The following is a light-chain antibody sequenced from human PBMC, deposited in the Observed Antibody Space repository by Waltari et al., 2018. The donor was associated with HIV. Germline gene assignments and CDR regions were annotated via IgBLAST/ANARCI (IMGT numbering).Light chain of an antibody. CDR2: EVS. Sequence: QSALTQPASVSGSFGQSITSSCTATRSDVGSYNLVSWYQYHPGKAPKLIIYEVSKRPSGVSKRFSGSKSGNTASLTVSGLQAEDEAHYYCCSYARSGIPFGGGTKLTVL. J-gene: IGLJ2*01. V-gene: IGLV2-23*02. CDR3: CSYARSGIP. CDR1: RSDVGSYNL.